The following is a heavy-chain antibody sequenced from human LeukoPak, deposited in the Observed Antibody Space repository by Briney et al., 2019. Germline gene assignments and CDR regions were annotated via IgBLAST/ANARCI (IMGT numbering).Heavy chain of an antibody. Sequence: GGSLRLSCAASGFTFSSYSMNWVRQAPGKGLEGVSSIISSSSYIYYADSVKGRFTISRDNAKNSLHLQMNSLRAEDTAVYYCARALGEWLTLYYFDYWGQGTLVTVSS. J-gene: IGHJ4*02. CDR1: GFTFSSYS. CDR3: ARALGEWLTLYYFDY. CDR2: IISSSSYI. V-gene: IGHV3-21*01. D-gene: IGHD6-19*01.